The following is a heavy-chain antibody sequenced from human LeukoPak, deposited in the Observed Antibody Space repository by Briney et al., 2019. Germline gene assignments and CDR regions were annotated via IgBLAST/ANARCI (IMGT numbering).Heavy chain of an antibody. Sequence: SETLSLTCTVSGGSISSSSYYWSWIRQPPGKGLEWIGYIYYSGSTYYNPSLKSRVTISGDTSKNQFSLKLSSVTAADTAVYYCARALRDWFDPWGQGTLVAVSS. V-gene: IGHV4-30-4*01. CDR1: GGSISSSSYY. CDR2: IYYSGST. CDR3: ARALRDWFDP. J-gene: IGHJ5*02.